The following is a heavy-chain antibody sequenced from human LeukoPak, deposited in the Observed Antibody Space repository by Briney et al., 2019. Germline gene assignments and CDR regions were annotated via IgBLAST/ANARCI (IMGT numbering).Heavy chain of an antibody. D-gene: IGHD1-26*01. CDR3: ARRIYYSDSWRGFDY. V-gene: IGHV5-51*01. CDR1: GYRFASYW. Sequence: GESLKISCKGSGYRFASYWIAWMRQTPGKGLEWMGIMYPGDSDTRYNAPFQGQVTISADKSDSTAYLQWSSLQASDTAIYYCARRIYYSDSWRGFDYWGQGTPVTVSS. CDR2: MYPGDSDT. J-gene: IGHJ4*02.